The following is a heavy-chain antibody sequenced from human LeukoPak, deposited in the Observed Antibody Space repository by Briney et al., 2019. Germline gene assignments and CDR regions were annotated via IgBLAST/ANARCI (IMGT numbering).Heavy chain of an antibody. J-gene: IGHJ4*02. V-gene: IGHV4-34*01. Sequence: SETLSLTCAVSGGSFSGYYWSWIRQPPGKGLEWIGEINHSGSTNYNPSPKSRVTISVDTSKNQFSLKLSSVTAADTAVYYCARRTLLWFGEFPFDYWGQGTLVTVSS. CDR2: INHSGST. CDR3: ARRTLLWFGEFPFDY. CDR1: GGSFSGYY. D-gene: IGHD3-10*01.